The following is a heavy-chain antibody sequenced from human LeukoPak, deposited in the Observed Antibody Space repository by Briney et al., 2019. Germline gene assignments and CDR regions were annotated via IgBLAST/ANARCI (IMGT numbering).Heavy chain of an antibody. V-gene: IGHV3-7*04. D-gene: IGHD3-3*01. J-gene: IGHJ4*02. Sequence: GGSLRLSCAASGFTFSSYWMSWVRQAPGKGLEWVANIKQDGSEKYYVDSVKGRFTISSDNAKNSLYLQMNSLRAEDTAVYYCARGRYYDFWSGKSGGYYFDYWGQGTLVTVSS. CDR1: GFTFSSYW. CDR2: IKQDGSEK. CDR3: ARGRYYDFWSGKSGGYYFDY.